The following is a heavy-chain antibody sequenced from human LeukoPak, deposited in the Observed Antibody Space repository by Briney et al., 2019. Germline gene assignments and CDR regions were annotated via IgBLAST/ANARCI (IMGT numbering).Heavy chain of an antibody. CDR3: AKDRSYYDSSGYLDH. Sequence: GGSLRLSCAASGFTFSSYGMHWVRQAPGKGLEWVAFIRYDGSNKYYADSVKGRFTISRDNSKNTLYLQMNSLRAEDTAVYYCAKDRSYYDSSGYLDHWGQGTLVTVSS. CDR2: IRYDGSNK. CDR1: GFTFSSYG. J-gene: IGHJ4*02. V-gene: IGHV3-30*02. D-gene: IGHD3-22*01.